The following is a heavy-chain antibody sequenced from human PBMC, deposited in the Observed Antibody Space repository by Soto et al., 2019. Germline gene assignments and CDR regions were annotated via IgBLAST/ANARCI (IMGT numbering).Heavy chain of an antibody. V-gene: IGHV4-34*01. CDR3: ARTGYGYDDY. CDR2: INHSGST. CDR1: GGSFSGYY. Sequence: QVQLQQWGAGLLKPSETLSLTCAVYGGSFSGYYWSWIRQPPGKGLEWIGEINHSGSTNYNPSLKSRVTISVDKSKNQFSLKLSSVTAADTAVYYCARTGYGYDDYWGQGTLVTVSS. J-gene: IGHJ4*02. D-gene: IGHD5-18*01.